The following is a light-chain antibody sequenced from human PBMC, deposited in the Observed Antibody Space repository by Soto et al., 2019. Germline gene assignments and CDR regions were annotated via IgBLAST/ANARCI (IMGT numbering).Light chain of an antibody. J-gene: IGKJ3*01. CDR2: AS. Sequence: EIVLTQSPGTLSLSPGERATLSCRASQSVSDSYLAWYQQKPGQAPRLLTYASSRATGIPDRFSGSGSGTDFTLTISRLEPEDFAVYYCQHYGTSGLFGPGTKVDIK. CDR1: QSVSDSY. V-gene: IGKV3-20*01. CDR3: QHYGTSGL.